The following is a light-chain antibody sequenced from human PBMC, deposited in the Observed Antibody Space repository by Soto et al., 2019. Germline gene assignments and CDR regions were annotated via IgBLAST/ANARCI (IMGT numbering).Light chain of an antibody. CDR1: QSVSSY. CDR3: QQRSNWPPVFT. V-gene: IGKV3-11*01. Sequence: EIVLTQSPATLSLSPGERATLSCRASQSVSSYLAWYQQKPGQAPRLLIYDASNRATGIPARFSGSGSGTDFTLTISSLYPEDFAVYYCQQRSNWPPVFTFGPGTKVDIK. CDR2: DAS. J-gene: IGKJ3*01.